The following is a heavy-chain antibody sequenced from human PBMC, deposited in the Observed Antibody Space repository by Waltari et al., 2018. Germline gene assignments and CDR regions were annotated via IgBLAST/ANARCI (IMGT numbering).Heavy chain of an antibody. V-gene: IGHV5-51*01. J-gene: IGHJ4*02. CDR1: GYSFTSHW. CDR2: IYPGDSDT. Sequence: EVQLVQSGAEVKKPVESLKLYCKGSGYSFTSHWVGRVRQMPGKGLEWMGIIYPGDSDTRYSPSFQGQVTISADKSISTAYLQWSSLKASDTAMYYCASQGGRITMVRWDQGTLVTVSS. CDR3: ASQGGRITMVR. D-gene: IGHD3-10*01.